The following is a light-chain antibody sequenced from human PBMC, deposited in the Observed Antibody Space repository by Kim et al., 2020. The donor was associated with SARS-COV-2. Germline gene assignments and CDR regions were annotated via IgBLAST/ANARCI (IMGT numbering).Light chain of an antibody. J-gene: IGKJ2*01. CDR2: DAS. CDR3: QQYRT. Sequence: DIQMTQSPSTLSASVGDRVTITCRASQSISSWLAWYQQKPGKAPNLLIYDASTLESGVPSRFSGSRSGTEFTLTISSLQPDDFGTYYCQQYRTFGQGTKLEI. V-gene: IGKV1-5*01. CDR1: QSISSW.